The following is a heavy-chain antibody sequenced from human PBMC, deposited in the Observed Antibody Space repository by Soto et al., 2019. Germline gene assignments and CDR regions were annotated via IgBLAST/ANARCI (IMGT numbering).Heavy chain of an antibody. CDR3: AADRLYYDSSGYFRHYYYYYGMDV. V-gene: IGHV1-58*02. Sequence: GASVKVSCKASGFTFTSSAMQWVRQARGQRLEWIGWIVVGSGNTNYAQKFQERVTITRDMSTSTAYMELSSLRSEDTAVYYCAADRLYYDSSGYFRHYYYYYGMDVWGQGTTVTVSS. CDR2: IVVGSGNT. D-gene: IGHD3-22*01. CDR1: GFTFTSSA. J-gene: IGHJ6*02.